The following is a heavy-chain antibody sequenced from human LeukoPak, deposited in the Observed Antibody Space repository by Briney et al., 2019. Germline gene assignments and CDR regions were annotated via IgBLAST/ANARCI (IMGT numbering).Heavy chain of an antibody. CDR3: TRHPLAGNLVDFFDY. CDR1: GFTFSGSA. D-gene: IGHD6-19*01. CDR2: IRSKANSYAT. V-gene: IGHV3-73*01. Sequence: PGGSLRLSCAASGFTFSGSAMHWVRQASGKGLEWVGRIRSKANSYATAYAASVKGRFTISRDDSKNTAYLQMNSLKTEDTAGYYCTRHPLAGNLVDFFDYWGQGTLVTVSS. J-gene: IGHJ4*02.